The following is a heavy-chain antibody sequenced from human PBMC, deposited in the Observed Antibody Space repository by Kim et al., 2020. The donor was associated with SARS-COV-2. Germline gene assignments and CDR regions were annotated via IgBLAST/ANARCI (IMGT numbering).Heavy chain of an antibody. Sequence: ASVKVSCKASGHTFPSYGFSWVRQAPGQGLEWVGWISDYNGNSETAQRFQGRLTMTMDASTSTAYMELRSLTSDDTAVYYCALYYYGSGNYYIDYWGQGTLVTVSS. D-gene: IGHD3-10*01. V-gene: IGHV1-18*01. CDR1: GHTFPSYG. J-gene: IGHJ4*02. CDR3: ALYYYGSGNYYIDY. CDR2: ISDYNGNS.